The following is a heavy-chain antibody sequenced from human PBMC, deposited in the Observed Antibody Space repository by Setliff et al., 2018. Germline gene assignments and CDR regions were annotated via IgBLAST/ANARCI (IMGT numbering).Heavy chain of an antibody. CDR3: ARGGTFRYFDY. Sequence: ETLSLTCTVSGGSFTPYYWSWIRQPPGKGLEWIGYVYYSGTAYYNPSLKSRVTVIVDTSKNQFSLRLSSVTAADTAVYYCARGGTFRYFDYWGQGTPVTVSS. J-gene: IGHJ4*02. CDR1: GGSFTPYY. V-gene: IGHV4-59*01. CDR2: VYYSGTA. D-gene: IGHD5-12*01.